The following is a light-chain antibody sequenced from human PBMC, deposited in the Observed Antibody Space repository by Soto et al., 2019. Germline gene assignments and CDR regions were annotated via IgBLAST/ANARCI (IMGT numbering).Light chain of an antibody. V-gene: IGLV2-11*01. CDR2: DVT. J-gene: IGLJ1*01. CDR1: ISDIGTYNA. CDR3: LSYAGNYIYV. Sequence: QSVLTQPRSVSGSPGQSVTISCTGTISDIGTYNAVSWYQQNPGKAPKLMIFDVTKRPSGVPDRFSGSKSGNTASLTISGLQAEDEADYYCLSYAGNYIYVFGTGTKVTVL.